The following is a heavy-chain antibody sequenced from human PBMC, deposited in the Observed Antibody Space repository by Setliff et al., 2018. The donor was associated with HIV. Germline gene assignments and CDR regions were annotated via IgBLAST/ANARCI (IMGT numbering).Heavy chain of an antibody. CDR3: GRKLRPGYGMDV. D-gene: IGHD3-10*01. CDR1: GFTFSSYW. V-gene: IGHV3-7*04. Sequence: PGGSLRLSCAASGFTFSSYWMSWVRQAPGKGLEWVADIKQDGSKAYYMDSVKGRFTISRDNAEKSLYLQLNSLSAEDTAVYYGGRKLRPGYGMDVWGQGTPVTVSS. J-gene: IGHJ6*02. CDR2: IKQDGSKA.